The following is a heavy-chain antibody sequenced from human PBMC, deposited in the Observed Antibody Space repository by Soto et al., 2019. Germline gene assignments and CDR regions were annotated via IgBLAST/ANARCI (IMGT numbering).Heavy chain of an antibody. CDR2: IYYSGST. J-gene: IGHJ4*02. D-gene: IGHD5-12*01. V-gene: IGHV4-31*03. CDR3: ARHGPSGGWLRLYYFDY. Sequence: KPSETLSLTCTVSGGSISSGGYYWSWIRQHPGKGLEWIGYIYYSGSTYYNPSLKSRVTISVDTSKNQFSLKLSSVTAADTAVYYCARHGPSGGWLRLYYFDYWGQGTLVTVSS. CDR1: GGSISSGGYY.